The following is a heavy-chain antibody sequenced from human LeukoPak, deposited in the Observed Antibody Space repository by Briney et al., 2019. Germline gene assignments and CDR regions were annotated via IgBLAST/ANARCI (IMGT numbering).Heavy chain of an antibody. CDR3: ARSIVVVPAEIDY. D-gene: IGHD2-2*01. V-gene: IGHV4-59*05. CDR2: IYYSGST. Sequence: PSGTLSLTCTVSGGSISSYYWSWIRQPAGKGLEWIGSIYYSGSTYYNPSLKSRITISVDTSKNQFSLKLSSVTAADTAVYYCARSIVVVPAEIDYWGQGTLVTVSS. J-gene: IGHJ4*02. CDR1: GGSISSYY.